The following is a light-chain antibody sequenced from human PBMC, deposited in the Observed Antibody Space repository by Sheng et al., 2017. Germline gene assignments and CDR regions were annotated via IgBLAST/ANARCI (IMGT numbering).Light chain of an antibody. CDR1: ESVSYY. Sequence: EIVLTQSPATLSLSPGERATLSCRASESVSYYLAWYQQKPGQAPRLLLYDASIRATGIPARFSGSGSGTDFTLTISSLEPEDCAVYYCQIRGNWLFGPGTKWRSN. CDR2: DAS. V-gene: IGKV3-11*01. CDR3: QIRGNWL. J-gene: IGKJ3*01.